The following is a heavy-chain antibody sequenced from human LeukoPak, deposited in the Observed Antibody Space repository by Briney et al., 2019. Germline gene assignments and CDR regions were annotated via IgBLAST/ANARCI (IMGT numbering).Heavy chain of an antibody. CDR3: ATRIAAAGIFDY. J-gene: IGHJ4*02. CDR2: IIPIFGTA. D-gene: IGHD6-13*01. CDR1: GGTFSSYA. V-gene: IGHV1-69*13. Sequence: SMKVSCKASGGTFSSYAISWVRQAPGQGLEWMGGIIPIFGTANYAQKFQGRVTITADESTSTAYMELSSLRSEDTAVYYCATRIAAAGIFDYWGQGTLVTVSS.